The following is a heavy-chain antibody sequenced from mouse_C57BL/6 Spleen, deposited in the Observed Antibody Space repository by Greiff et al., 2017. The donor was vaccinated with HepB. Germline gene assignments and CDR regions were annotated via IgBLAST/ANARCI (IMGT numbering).Heavy chain of an antibody. CDR3: ARSETTVVEYYFDY. J-gene: IGHJ2*01. CDR2: IYPRSGNT. D-gene: IGHD1-1*01. CDR1: GYTFTSYG. Sequence: VKLQESGAELARPGASVKLSCKASGYTFTSYGISWVKQRTGQGLEWIGEIYPRSGNTYYNEKFKGKATLTADKSSSTAYMELRSLTSEDSAVYFCARSETTVVEYYFDYWGQGTTLTVSS. V-gene: IGHV1-81*01.